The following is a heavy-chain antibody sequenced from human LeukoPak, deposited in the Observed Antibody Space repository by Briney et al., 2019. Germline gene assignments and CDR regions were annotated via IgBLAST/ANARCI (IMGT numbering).Heavy chain of an antibody. V-gene: IGHV3-21*01. CDR3: APEILTGITSD. CDR2: ISSSSSYI. Sequence: KAGGSLRLSCAASGFTFSSYSMNWVRQAPGKGLEWVSSISSSSSYIYYADSVKGRFTISRDNAKNSLYLQMNSLRAENTAVYYCAPEILTGITSDWGQGTLVTVSS. D-gene: IGHD1-7*01. CDR1: GFTFSSYS. J-gene: IGHJ4*02.